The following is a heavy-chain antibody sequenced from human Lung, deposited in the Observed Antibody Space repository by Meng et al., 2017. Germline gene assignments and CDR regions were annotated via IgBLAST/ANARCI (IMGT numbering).Heavy chain of an antibody. CDR1: GVTFSGSD. J-gene: IGHJ3*02. CDR3: TIYTSSHI. V-gene: IGHV3-73*01. Sequence: GASLKISCAVSGVTFSGSDIHWVRQASGKGLEWVGRIETKPNNYATSYAASVRGRFTISRDDSKNTAYLEMNSLKTEDTALYYCTIYTSSHIWGQGTMVTVSS. D-gene: IGHD2-15*01. CDR2: IETKPNNYAT.